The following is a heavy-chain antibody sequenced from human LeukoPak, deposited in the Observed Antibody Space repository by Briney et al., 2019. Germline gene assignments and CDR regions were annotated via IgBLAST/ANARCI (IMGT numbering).Heavy chain of an antibody. Sequence: GRSLRLSCAASGFTFSTYAMHWVRQAPGKGLEWVAVISYDGSHEYYADSVKGRFTISRDNSKNMLYLQMNSLRAEDTAVYYCARETVEAVSGYGGIDYWGQGTLVTVSS. CDR1: GFTFSTYA. D-gene: IGHD3-22*01. V-gene: IGHV3-30*01. J-gene: IGHJ4*02. CDR3: ARETVEAVSGYGGIDY. CDR2: ISYDGSHE.